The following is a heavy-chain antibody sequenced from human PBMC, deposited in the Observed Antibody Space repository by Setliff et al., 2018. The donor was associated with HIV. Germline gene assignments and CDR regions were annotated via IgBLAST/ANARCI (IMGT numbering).Heavy chain of an antibody. J-gene: IGHJ6*02. V-gene: IGHV4-38-2*01. CDR1: GDSITGSFY. CDR3: ARGGPAVAYAVDV. CDR2: IWPSGTS. Sequence: PSETLSLTCGVSGDSITGSFYWAWIRQPPGKGLEWIANIYPSGSIWPSGTSNYNPSLKGRVTISLDTSQNQFSLKVNSVTAADTAIYYCARGGPAVAYAVDVWGQGTTVAV. D-gene: IGHD5-12*01.